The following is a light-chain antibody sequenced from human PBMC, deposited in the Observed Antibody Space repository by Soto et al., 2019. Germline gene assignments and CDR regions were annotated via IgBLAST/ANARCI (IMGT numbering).Light chain of an antibody. CDR3: AAWDDSLNGPV. J-gene: IGLJ3*02. V-gene: IGLV1-44*01. CDR2: SNN. CDR1: SSNIGSYT. Sequence: QSVLTQPPSASGTPGQRVTISCSGSSSNIGSYTVNWYQQLPGTAPKLLIDSNNRRPSGVPDRFSGSMSGTSASLAISGLQSEDEADYYCAAWDDSLNGPVFGGGTKLTVL.